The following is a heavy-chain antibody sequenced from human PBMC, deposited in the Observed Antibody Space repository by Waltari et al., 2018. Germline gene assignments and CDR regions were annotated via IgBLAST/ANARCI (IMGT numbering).Heavy chain of an antibody. V-gene: IGHV3-30*18. CDR2: ISSDGSVN. J-gene: IGHJ4*02. Sequence: QVQLVESGGGVIQPGRSLRLSCAASGFTLSSHGMQWVRQAPGKGVEWVAVISSDGSVNRYSDSVQGRITISRNTSNNMLYLQLDSLRTEDTAVYYCAKEVGGAGSSYESYLDYWGQGTLVTVSS. CDR3: AKEVGGAGSSYESYLDY. CDR1: GFTLSSHG. D-gene: IGHD1-26*01.